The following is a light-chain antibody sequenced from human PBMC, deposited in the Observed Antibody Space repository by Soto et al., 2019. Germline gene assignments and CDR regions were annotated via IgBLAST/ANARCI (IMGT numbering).Light chain of an antibody. Sequence: EIVLTQSPGTLSLSPGERATLSCRASQSVSSKYLAWYQQKPGQAPRVLIYGTSIRASGVPERFSGGGSGTDFTRTITRLEPEDLAVYDFQQYGSSLFTVGPGNKVDF. CDR2: GTS. CDR1: QSVSSKY. V-gene: IGKV3-20*01. CDR3: QQYGSSLFT. J-gene: IGKJ3*01.